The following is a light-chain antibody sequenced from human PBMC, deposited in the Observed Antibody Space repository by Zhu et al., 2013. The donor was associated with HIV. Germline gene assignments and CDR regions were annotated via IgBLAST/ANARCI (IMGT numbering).Light chain of an antibody. J-gene: IGKJ1*01. CDR3: LQHNSYPWT. V-gene: IGKV1-33*01. CDR1: QDIRNF. Sequence: DIQMTQSPASLSASVGDRVTITCQASQDIRNFLNWYQHKPGKAPKLLIYAASNLETGVPSRFTGSGSGTEFTLTISSLQPEDFATYYCLQHNSYPWTFGQGTKVEIK. CDR2: AAS.